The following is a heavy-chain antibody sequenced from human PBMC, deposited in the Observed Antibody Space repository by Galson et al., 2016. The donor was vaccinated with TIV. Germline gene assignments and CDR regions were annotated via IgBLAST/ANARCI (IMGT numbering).Heavy chain of an antibody. D-gene: IGHD1-14*01. J-gene: IGHJ4*02. V-gene: IGHV1-46*01. CDR2: IDPSGGGT. Sequence: SCKASGYTFISYYMHWVRQVPGQGLEWVGVIDPSGGGTTYAQKFQARVTMTRATSTRTDYMALSNLRSDYPAVFYCAVCSNITYFALWGQGTLITVSS. CDR1: GYTFISYY. CDR3: AVCSNITYFAL.